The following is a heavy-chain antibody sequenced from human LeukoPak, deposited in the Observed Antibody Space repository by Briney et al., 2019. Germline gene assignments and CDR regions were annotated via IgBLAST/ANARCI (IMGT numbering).Heavy chain of an antibody. CDR1: GYSVSSGYY. D-gene: IGHD6-13*01. Sequence: SETLSLTCTVSGYSVSSGYYWGWIRQPPGKGLEWIGSIYHSGSTYYNPSLKSRVTISVDTSKNQFSLKLSSVTAADTAVYYCARDWMLVHRPDYWGQGTLVTVSS. CDR2: IYHSGST. J-gene: IGHJ4*02. V-gene: IGHV4-38-2*02. CDR3: ARDWMLVHRPDY.